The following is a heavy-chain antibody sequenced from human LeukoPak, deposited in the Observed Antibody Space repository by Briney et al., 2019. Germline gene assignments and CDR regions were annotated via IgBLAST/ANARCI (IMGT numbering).Heavy chain of an antibody. V-gene: IGHV3-74*01. Sequence: GGSLRLSCAASGFNFIKYMMHWVRQAPGKGLVWVSRIDTDVSRTSYADSVKGRFTISRDDAKNTLFLQMNSLRAEDTAVYYCVRSIVAVSGVPGYWGQGALVTVSS. J-gene: IGHJ4*02. CDR3: VRSIVAVSGVPGY. D-gene: IGHD2-21*01. CDR1: GFNFIKYM. CDR2: IDTDVSRT.